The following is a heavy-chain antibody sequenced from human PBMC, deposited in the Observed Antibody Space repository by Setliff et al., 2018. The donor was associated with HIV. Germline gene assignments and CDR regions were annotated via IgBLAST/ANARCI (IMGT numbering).Heavy chain of an antibody. J-gene: IGHJ4*02. Sequence: PSETLSLSCAASGFTVSSNYMSWVRQAPGKGLEWVSLIYSGGDTYYADSVKGRFTISRDNSKNMLYLQMNNLRADDTAVYYCAREPCSGGSCYSGYFDYWGQGTLVTVSS. CDR2: IYSGGDT. CDR1: GFTVSSNY. D-gene: IGHD2-15*01. V-gene: IGHV3-66*02. CDR3: AREPCSGGSCYSGYFDY.